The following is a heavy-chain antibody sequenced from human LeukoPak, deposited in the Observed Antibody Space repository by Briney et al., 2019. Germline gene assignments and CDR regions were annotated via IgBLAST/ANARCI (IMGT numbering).Heavy chain of an antibody. CDR2: FYHSGST. CDR1: GYSISSGYY. CDR3: ARVGGNYYDSPYFDY. Sequence: SETLSLTCTVSGYSISSGYYWGWIRQPPVKGLEWIGSFYHSGSTYYNPSLKSRVTILVDTSKNQFSLKLSFVTAADTAVYYCARVGGNYYDSPYFDYWGQGTLVTVSS. V-gene: IGHV4-38-2*02. J-gene: IGHJ4*02. D-gene: IGHD3-22*01.